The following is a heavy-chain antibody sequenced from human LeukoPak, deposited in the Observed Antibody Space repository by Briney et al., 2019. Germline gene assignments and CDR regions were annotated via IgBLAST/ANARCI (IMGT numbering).Heavy chain of an antibody. D-gene: IGHD3-22*01. CDR1: GGSISSGGYY. V-gene: IGHV4-31*03. CDR3: ARGSSQWLLRGEGDWFDP. CDR2: IYYSGST. J-gene: IGHJ5*02. Sequence: PSETLSLTCTVSGGSISSGGYYWSWIRQHPGKGLEWIGYIYYSGSTYYNPSLKSRVTISVDTSKNQFSLKLSSVTAADTAVYYCARGSSQWLLRGEGDWFDPWGQGTLVTVSS.